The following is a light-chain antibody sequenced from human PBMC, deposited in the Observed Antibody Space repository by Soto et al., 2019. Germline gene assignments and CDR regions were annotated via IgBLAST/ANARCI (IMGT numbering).Light chain of an antibody. CDR3: QQRSTWPPIT. Sequence: IVLTQSPATLSLSPWERATLSCRASQSISHFLAWYQQRPGQAPRLLIYDASNRATGIPTRFSGSGSETDFTLTISSLEPEDFAVYYCQQRSTWPPITFGQGTRLEIK. CDR2: DAS. J-gene: IGKJ5*01. CDR1: QSISHF. V-gene: IGKV3-11*01.